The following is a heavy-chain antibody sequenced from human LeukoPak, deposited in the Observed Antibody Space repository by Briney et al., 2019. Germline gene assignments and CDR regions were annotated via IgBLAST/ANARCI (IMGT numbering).Heavy chain of an antibody. CDR2: ISAYNGNT. CDR1: GYTFTSYG. CDR3: ARDEKYGIAARPGEYFQH. J-gene: IGHJ1*01. D-gene: IGHD6-6*01. Sequence: ASVKVSCKASGYTFTSYGISWVRQAPGQGLEWMGWISAYNGNTNYAQKLQGRVTMTTDTSTSTAYMELSSLRSEDTAVYYCARDEKYGIAARPGEYFQHWGQGTLVTVSS. V-gene: IGHV1-18*01.